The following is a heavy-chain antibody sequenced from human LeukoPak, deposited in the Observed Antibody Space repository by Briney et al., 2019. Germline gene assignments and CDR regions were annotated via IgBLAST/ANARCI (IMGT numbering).Heavy chain of an antibody. Sequence: GGSLRLSCVASGFTFRSDGMHWVRQAPGKGLEWVAVIWNDGSNTYYADSVKGRFTISRDNSKNTLYLQLNSLRVEDTAVYYCARETGLRTFDYWGQGTLVTVSS. CDR3: ARETGLRTFDY. J-gene: IGHJ4*02. CDR2: IWNDGSNT. V-gene: IGHV3-33*01. CDR1: GFTFRSDG. D-gene: IGHD4-17*01.